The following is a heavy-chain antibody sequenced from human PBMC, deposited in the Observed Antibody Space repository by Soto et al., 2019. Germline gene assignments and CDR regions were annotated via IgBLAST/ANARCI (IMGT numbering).Heavy chain of an antibody. CDR2: ISYDGSNK. CDR3: ARGDGYYYYYGMDV. D-gene: IGHD1-26*01. J-gene: IGHJ6*02. V-gene: IGHV3-30-3*01. Sequence: QVQLVESGGGVVQPGRSLRLSCAASGFTFSSYAMHWVRQAPGKGLEWVAVISYDGSNKYYADSVKGRFTISRDNSKNTLYLQMNSLRAEYTAVYYCARGDGYYYYYGMDVWGQGTTVTVSS. CDR1: GFTFSSYA.